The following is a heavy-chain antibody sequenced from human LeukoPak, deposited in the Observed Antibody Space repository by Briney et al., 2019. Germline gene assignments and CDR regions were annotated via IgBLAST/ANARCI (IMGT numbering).Heavy chain of an antibody. CDR1: GGSISIYY. D-gene: IGHD3-3*01. Sequence: PSETLSLTCSVSGGSISIYYWSWIRQAPGKGLEWIGYMYNSGSTSYNPSLNSRVTISVDTSKNQFSLKLSSVTAADTAVYYCASGYSTSFGVVTPFDYWGQGTLVTVSS. V-gene: IGHV4-59*08. CDR3: ASGYSTSFGVVTPFDY. CDR2: MYNSGST. J-gene: IGHJ4*02.